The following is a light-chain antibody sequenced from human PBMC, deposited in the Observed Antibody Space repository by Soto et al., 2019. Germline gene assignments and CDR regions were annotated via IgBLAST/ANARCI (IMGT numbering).Light chain of an antibody. CDR3: QHYNSYPWT. CDR2: KAS. CDR1: QSISSW. J-gene: IGKJ1*01. Sequence: DIQMTQSPSSVSASVGDRVTITCRASQSISSWLAWYQQKPGKAPNLLIHKASHLESGVPSRFRGSGSGTEFTLTISSLQPGDYATYYCQHYNSYPWTFGQGTKVDIK. V-gene: IGKV1-5*03.